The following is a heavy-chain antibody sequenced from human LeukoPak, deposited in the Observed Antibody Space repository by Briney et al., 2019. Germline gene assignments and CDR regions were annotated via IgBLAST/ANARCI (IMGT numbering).Heavy chain of an antibody. CDR2: ISYNGSNK. V-gene: IGHV3-30*04. CDR1: GFTFSSYA. Sequence: GGSLRLSCAASGFTFSSYAMHWVRQAPGKGLEWVAIISYNGSNKYYAGSVKGRFTISRDNSKNTLYLQMNSLRAEDTAVYYCAKGRVGHSPGYYYGNDAFDIWGQGTMVTVSS. D-gene: IGHD3-22*01. J-gene: IGHJ3*02. CDR3: AKGRVGHSPGYYYGNDAFDI.